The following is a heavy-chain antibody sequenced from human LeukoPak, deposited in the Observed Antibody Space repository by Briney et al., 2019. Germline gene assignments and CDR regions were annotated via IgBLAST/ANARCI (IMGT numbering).Heavy chain of an antibody. CDR1: GGSISSGSYY. D-gene: IGHD3-22*01. CDR3: ARTAKGGTYYYDSSGYHNDAFDI. J-gene: IGHJ3*02. V-gene: IGHV4-61*02. CDR2: IYTSGST. Sequence: SQTLSLTCTVSGGSISSGSYYWSWIRQPAGKGLEWIGRIYTSGSTNYNPSLKSRVTISVDTSKNQLSLKLSSVTAADTAVYYCARTAKGGTYYYDSSGYHNDAFDIWGQGTMVTVSS.